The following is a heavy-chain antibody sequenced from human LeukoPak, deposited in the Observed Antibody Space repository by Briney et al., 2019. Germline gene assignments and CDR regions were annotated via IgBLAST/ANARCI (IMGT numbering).Heavy chain of an antibody. CDR2: ISGSGGST. V-gene: IGHV3-23*01. Sequence: GGSLRLSCAASGFTFSSYAMSWVRQAPGKGLEWVSAISGSGGSTYYADSVKGRFTISRDNSKNTLYLQMNSLRAEDTAVYYCAKDEDIVVVPAATKSWGQGTLVTVSS. CDR3: AKDEDIVVVPAATKS. J-gene: IGHJ5*02. D-gene: IGHD2-2*01. CDR1: GFTFSSYA.